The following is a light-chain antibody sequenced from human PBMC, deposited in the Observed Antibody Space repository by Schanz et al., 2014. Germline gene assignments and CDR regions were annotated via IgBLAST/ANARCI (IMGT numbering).Light chain of an antibody. V-gene: IGLV2-14*03. CDR2: DVD. CDR1: ASDIGSYNY. Sequence: QSALTQPASVSGSPGQSITISCTGTASDIGSYNYVSWYQHHPARAPRLLIYDVDNRPSAVSSRFSGSKSGNTASLTISGLQSEDEADYYCTSYTSYATGVFGGGTKLTVL. CDR3: TSYTSYATGV. J-gene: IGLJ3*02.